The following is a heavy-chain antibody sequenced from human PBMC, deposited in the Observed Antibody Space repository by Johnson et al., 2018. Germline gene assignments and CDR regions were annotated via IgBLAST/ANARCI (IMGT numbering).Heavy chain of an antibody. J-gene: IGHJ4*02. Sequence: QVQLVQSGAEVKKPGASVKVSCKASGYALIAYDINWVRQATGQGLEWMGWMNPNTGNTGYAQKFQGRVTMTRNTSISTAYMERSSLRSEDTAVYYCAGGGYSNYVGIDYGGQGTLVTVSS. CDR3: AGGGYSNYVGIDY. CDR2: MNPNTGNT. D-gene: IGHD4-11*01. V-gene: IGHV1-8*01. CDR1: GYALIAYD.